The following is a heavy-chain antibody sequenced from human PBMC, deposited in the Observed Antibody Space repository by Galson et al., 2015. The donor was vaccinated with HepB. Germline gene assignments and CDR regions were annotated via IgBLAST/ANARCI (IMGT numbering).Heavy chain of an antibody. CDR2: ISNDGSNK. CDR1: GFTFGAYA. CDR3: AREEYGSGWYGSVMGNWFDP. J-gene: IGHJ5*02. Sequence: SLRLSCAASGFTFGAYALHWVRQAPGKGLEWVAGISNDGSNKYYADSVKGRLTISRANSRNTIYLHMNSLRVEDTAMYYCAREEYGSGWYGSVMGNWFDPWDQGTLVTVSS. V-gene: IGHV3-30*04. D-gene: IGHD6-19*01.